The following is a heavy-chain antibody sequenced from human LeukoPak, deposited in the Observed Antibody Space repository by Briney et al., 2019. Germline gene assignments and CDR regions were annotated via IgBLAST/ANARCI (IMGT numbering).Heavy chain of an antibody. CDR2: IRYDGNNI. V-gene: IGHV3-30*02. Sequence: GGSLRLSCAASGFTFSSYGMHWVRQAPGKGLEWVAFIRYDGNNIYYADSVKGRFTISRDNSKNTLYLQMNSLRPEDTAVYYCVRIFGEVDYWGQGTLVTVSS. J-gene: IGHJ4*02. CDR1: GFTFSSYG. CDR3: VRIFGEVDY. D-gene: IGHD3-3*01.